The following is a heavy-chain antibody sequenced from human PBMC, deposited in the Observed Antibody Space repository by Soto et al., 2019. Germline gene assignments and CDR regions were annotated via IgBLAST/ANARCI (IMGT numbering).Heavy chain of an antibody. Sequence: EVQLLESGGGLVQPGGSLRLSCAASGFTFSSYAMSWVRQAPGKGLKWVSAISGSGGSTYYADSVKGRFTISRDNSKNTLYLQMNSLRAEDTAVYYYAKDPDLVATYPRFDYWGQGTLVTVSS. CDR3: AKDPDLVATYPRFDY. V-gene: IGHV3-23*01. D-gene: IGHD5-12*01. CDR1: GFTFSSYA. J-gene: IGHJ4*02. CDR2: ISGSGGST.